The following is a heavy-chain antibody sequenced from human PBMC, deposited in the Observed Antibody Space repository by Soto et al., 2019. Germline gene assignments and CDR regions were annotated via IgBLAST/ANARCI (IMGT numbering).Heavy chain of an antibody. CDR2: IYHSGTT. D-gene: IGHD2-2*01. J-gene: IGHJ2*01. V-gene: IGHV4-4*02. CDR1: GDSISSNRW. Sequence: QVQLQESGPGLVRASGTLSLTCAVSGDSISSNRWWSWVRQPPGKGLEWIGEIYHSGTTNYNPSLESRDTIPVDKSKNQFSLILTSVAAADAAVYYGATGGSYCSTTGCLYWYLDLWGRGTLVSVSS. CDR3: ATGGSYCSTTGCLYWYLDL.